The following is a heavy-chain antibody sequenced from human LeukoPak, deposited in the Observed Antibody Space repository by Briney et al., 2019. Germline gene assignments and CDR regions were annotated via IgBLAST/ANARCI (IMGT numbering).Heavy chain of an antibody. CDR3: ARDRTVATIDY. V-gene: IGHV3-7*01. CDR2: IKQDGSEK. CDR1: GFTFSNAW. D-gene: IGHD5-12*01. J-gene: IGHJ4*02. Sequence: GGSLRLSCAASGFTFSNAWMSWVRQAPGKGLEWVANIKQDGSEKYCVDSVKGRFTISRDNAKNSLYLQMNSLRAEDTAVYYCARDRTVATIDYWGQGTLVTVSS.